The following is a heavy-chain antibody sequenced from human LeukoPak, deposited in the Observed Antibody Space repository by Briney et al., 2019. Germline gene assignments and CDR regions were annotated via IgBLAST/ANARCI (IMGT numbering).Heavy chain of an antibody. CDR1: GGSISSGGYY. V-gene: IGHV4-31*03. CDR2: IYYSGST. J-gene: IGHJ4*02. Sequence: SETLSLTCTVSGGSISSGGYYWSWIRQHPGKGLEWIGYIYYSGSTYYNPSLKSRVTISVDTSKNQFSLKLSSVTAADTAVYYCARGQGWLHYYFDYWGQGTLVTVSS. D-gene: IGHD5-18*01. CDR3: ARGQGWLHYYFDY.